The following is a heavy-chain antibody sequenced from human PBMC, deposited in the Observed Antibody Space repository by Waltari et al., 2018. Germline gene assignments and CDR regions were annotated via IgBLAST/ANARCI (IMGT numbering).Heavy chain of an antibody. D-gene: IGHD3-22*01. CDR3: AREDSGYYYVIML. CDR2: IYTSGST. CDR1: GFTVSSNS. V-gene: IGHV4-4*07. Sequence: VQLVESGGGLIQPGGSLRLSCAASGFTVSSNSLSCIRQPAGKGLEWIGRIYTSGSTNYNPSLKSRVTMSVDTSKNQFSLKLSSVTAADTAVYYCAREDSGYYYVIMLWGQGTLVTVSS. J-gene: IGHJ4*02.